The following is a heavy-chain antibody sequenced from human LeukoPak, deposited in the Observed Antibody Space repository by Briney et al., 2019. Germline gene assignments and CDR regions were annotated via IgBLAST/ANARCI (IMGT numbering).Heavy chain of an antibody. CDR2: ICYSGST. D-gene: IGHD2-2*01. V-gene: IGHV4-59*01. J-gene: IGHJ6*03. CDR3: ARESRKVVVPADTRPYYYYMDV. Sequence: SETLSLTCTVSGGSISSYYWSWIRQPPGKGLEWIGYICYSGSTNYNPSLKSRVTISVDTSKNQFSLKLSSVTAADTAVYYCARESRKVVVPADTRPYYYYMDVWGKGTTVTVSS. CDR1: GGSISSYY.